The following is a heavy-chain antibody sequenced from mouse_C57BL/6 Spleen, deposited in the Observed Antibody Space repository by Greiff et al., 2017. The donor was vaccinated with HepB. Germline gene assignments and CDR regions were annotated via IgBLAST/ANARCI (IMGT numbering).Heavy chain of an antibody. J-gene: IGHJ4*01. CDR1: GYTFTSYW. Sequence: QVHVKQPGAELVMPGASVKLSCKASGYTFTSYWMHWVKQRPGQGLEWIGEIDPSDSYTNYNQKFKGKSTLTVDKSSSTAYMQLSSLTSEDSAVYYCARGGLEDAMDYWGQGTSVTVSS. CDR3: ARGGLEDAMDY. V-gene: IGHV1-69*01. CDR2: IDPSDSYT.